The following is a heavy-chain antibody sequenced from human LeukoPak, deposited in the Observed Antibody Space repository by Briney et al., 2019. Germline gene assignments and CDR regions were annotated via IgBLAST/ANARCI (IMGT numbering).Heavy chain of an antibody. V-gene: IGHV4-59*01. D-gene: IGHD3-22*01. Sequence: PSETLSLTCTVSGGSISSYYWSWIRQPPGKGLEWIGYIYYSGSTNYNPSLKSRVTISVDTSKNQFSLKLSSVTAADTAVYYCARLRRDMIAREFDYWGQGTLVTVSS. CDR1: GGSISSYY. CDR3: ARLRRDMIAREFDY. J-gene: IGHJ4*02. CDR2: IYYSGST.